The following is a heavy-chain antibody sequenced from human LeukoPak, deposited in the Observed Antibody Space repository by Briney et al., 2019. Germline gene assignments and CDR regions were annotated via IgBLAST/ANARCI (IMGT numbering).Heavy chain of an antibody. D-gene: IGHD3-22*01. CDR1: GFTFDDYA. CDR2: ISGDGGST. J-gene: IGHJ1*01. Sequence: GGSLRLSCAASGFTFDDYAMHWVRQAPGKGLEWVSLISGDGGSTYYADSVKGRFTISRDNSKNSLYLQMNSLRTEDIALYYCAKDTLYDSSGYSTPVWGQGTLVTVSS. V-gene: IGHV3-43*02. CDR3: AKDTLYDSSGYSTPV.